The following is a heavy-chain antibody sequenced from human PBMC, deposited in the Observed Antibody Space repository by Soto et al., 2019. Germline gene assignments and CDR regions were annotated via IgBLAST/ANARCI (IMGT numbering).Heavy chain of an antibody. D-gene: IGHD6-13*01. CDR2: IKQDGSEK. Sequence: GGSLRLSCAASGFTFSTYWMSWVRQAPGKGLEWVAHIKQDGSEKYYVDSVKGRFTISRDNAKSSLYLQMNSLRVEDTAVYYCASPIASPGKYFQHWGQGTLVTVSS. V-gene: IGHV3-7*03. J-gene: IGHJ1*01. CDR3: ASPIASPGKYFQH. CDR1: GFTFSTYW.